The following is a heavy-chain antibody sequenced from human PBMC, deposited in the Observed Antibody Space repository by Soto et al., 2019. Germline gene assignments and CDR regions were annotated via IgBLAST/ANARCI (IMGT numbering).Heavy chain of an antibody. V-gene: IGHV2-5*01. J-gene: IGHJ3*02. CDR2: IYWSGDE. CDR3: ARGLATLPVFAFDI. CDR1: GFSLSTRGVG. Sequence: QITLKESGPTLVKPTQTLTLTCSFSGFSLSTRGVGVGWIRQSPGKALEWLALIYWSGDEHYRPSLKSRLSIFKDTSKNHVVLIMTDMDPVDTATSYCARGLATLPVFAFDIWGQGTVVTVAS. D-gene: IGHD6-6*01.